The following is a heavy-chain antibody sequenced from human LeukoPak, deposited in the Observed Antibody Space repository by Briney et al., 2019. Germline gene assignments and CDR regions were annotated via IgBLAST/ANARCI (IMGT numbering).Heavy chain of an antibody. J-gene: IGHJ6*03. Sequence: ASVKVSCKVSGYTLTELSVHWVRQAPGKGLEWMGGFDPEDGETIYAQKFQGRVTMTEDTSTDTAYMELSSLRSEDTAVYYCATGGLVRGVMSYYYMDVWGKGTTVTISS. D-gene: IGHD3-10*01. CDR3: ATGGLVRGVMSYYYMDV. V-gene: IGHV1-24*01. CDR1: GYTLTELS. CDR2: FDPEDGET.